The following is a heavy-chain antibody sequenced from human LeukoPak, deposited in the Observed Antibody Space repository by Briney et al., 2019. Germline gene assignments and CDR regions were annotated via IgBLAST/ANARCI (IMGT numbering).Heavy chain of an antibody. CDR1: GFTFSSYA. J-gene: IGHJ5*02. D-gene: IGHD3-22*01. V-gene: IGHV3-30*04. Sequence: GGSLRLSCAASGFTFSSYAMHWVRQAPRKGLEWVAVISYDGSNKYYADSVKGRFTVSRDNSKNTLYLQMNSLRAEDTAVYYCARDRDRGYYYDSSGYLDLWGQGTLVTVSS. CDR2: ISYDGSNK. CDR3: ARDRDRGYYYDSSGYLDL.